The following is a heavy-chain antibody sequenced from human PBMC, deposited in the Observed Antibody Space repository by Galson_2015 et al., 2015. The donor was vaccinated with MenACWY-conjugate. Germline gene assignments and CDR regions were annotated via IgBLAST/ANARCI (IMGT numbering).Heavy chain of an antibody. CDR3: ARDPVGRDGPFDI. CDR1: GFTFSTYA. V-gene: IGHV3-23*01. CDR2: ISGSGRTT. J-gene: IGHJ3*02. Sequence: SLRLSCAASGFTFSTYAMSWVRQAPGKGLEWVSSISGSGRTTYYADSVKGRFTISRDNSKNTLYLQMNSLRSEDTAVYYCARDPVGRDGPFDIWGQGTVVTVSS. D-gene: IGHD1-26*01.